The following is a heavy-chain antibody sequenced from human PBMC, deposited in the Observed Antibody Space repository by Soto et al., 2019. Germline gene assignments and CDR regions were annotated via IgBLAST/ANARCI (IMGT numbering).Heavy chain of an antibody. CDR2: IYYSGST. V-gene: IGHV4-59*11. J-gene: IGHJ5*01. CDR1: GGSISNHY. Sequence: QVQLQESGPGLVKPSETLSLTCTVSGGSISNHYWSWIRQPPGKGLEWIGYIYYSGSTDYNPSLKSRVTTSIDTSKNQLSLKVTSVTAADTAVYYCARDRVGVSSSWFDSWGRATLVTVSS. CDR3: ARDRVGVSSSWFDS. D-gene: IGHD1-26*01.